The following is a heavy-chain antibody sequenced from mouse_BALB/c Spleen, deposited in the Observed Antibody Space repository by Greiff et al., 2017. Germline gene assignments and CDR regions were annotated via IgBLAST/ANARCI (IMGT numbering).Heavy chain of an antibody. CDR2: ISSGGGST. V-gene: IGHV5-12-1*01. CDR3: ARPLITTDAMDY. D-gene: IGHD1-2*01. CDR1: GFAFSSYD. J-gene: IGHJ4*01. Sequence: EVHLVESGGGLVKPGGSLKLSCAASGFAFSSYDMSWVRQTPEKRLEWVAYISSGGGSTYYPDTVKGRFTISRDNAKNTLYLQMSSLKSEDTAMYYCARPLITTDAMDYWGQGTSVTVSS.